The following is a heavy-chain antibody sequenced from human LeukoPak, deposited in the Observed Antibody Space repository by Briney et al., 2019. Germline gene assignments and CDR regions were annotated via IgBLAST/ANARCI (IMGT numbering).Heavy chain of an antibody. CDR2: INEDGSEK. Sequence: GGSLRLSCDASGFIFTSRWMGWVRQAPGKGLEWVANINEDGSEKYHVDSVRGRFTISRDNARNSLFLQMNSLRVEDTALYYCARHGQSCFDYWGQGIMVTVSS. CDR3: ARHGQSCFDY. J-gene: IGHJ4*02. D-gene: IGHD4-17*01. V-gene: IGHV3-7*03. CDR1: GFIFTSRW.